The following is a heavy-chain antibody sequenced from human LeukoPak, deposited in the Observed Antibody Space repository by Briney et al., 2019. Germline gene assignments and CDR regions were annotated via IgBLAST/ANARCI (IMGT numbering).Heavy chain of an antibody. J-gene: IGHJ4*02. CDR2: IYYTGTT. V-gene: IGHV4-59*12. D-gene: IGHD3-3*01. CDR1: GGSMSTYY. CDR3: ARAATYYDFWSGYYSY. Sequence: SETLSLTCTVSGGSMSTYYWSWIRQSPGKGLDWIGHIYYTGTTSYNPSLKSRVSVSIDSSKNQFSLKLDSVTAADTAVYYCARAATYYDFWSGYYSYWGQGTLVTVSS.